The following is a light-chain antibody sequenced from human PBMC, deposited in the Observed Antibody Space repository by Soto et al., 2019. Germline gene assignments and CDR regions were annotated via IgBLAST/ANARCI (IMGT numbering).Light chain of an antibody. CDR2: EVS. CDR3: MQSIQLPIT. V-gene: IGKV2D-29*01. Sequence: DIVMTQTPLSLSVTPGQSASMSCKSSQSLLQSDGKTYLFWYLQKPGQPPQLLTYEVSRRSSGVPDRISGSGSGTDFTLKISRVEAVDVGVYYCMQSIQLPITFGQGTRLEIK. J-gene: IGKJ5*01. CDR1: QSLLQSDGKTY.